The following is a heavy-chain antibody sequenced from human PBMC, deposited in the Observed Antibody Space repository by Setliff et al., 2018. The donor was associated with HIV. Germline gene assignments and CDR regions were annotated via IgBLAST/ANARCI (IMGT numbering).Heavy chain of an antibody. J-gene: IGHJ6*02. CDR1: GGSISSSCYY. CDR3: ARLRTGGYYYYGMDV. V-gene: IGHV4-39*01. Sequence: SETLSLTCTVSGGSISSSCYYWGWIRQPPGKGLEWIGSIYYSGSTYYNPSLKSRVTISVDTSKNQFSLKLSSVTAADTAVYYCARLRTGGYYYYGMDVWGQGTTVTVSS. D-gene: IGHD2-15*01. CDR2: IYYSGST.